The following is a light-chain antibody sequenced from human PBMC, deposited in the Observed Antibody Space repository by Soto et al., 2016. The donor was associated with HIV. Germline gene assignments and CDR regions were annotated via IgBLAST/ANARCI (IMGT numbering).Light chain of an antibody. CDR3: QVWDSSSDHWV. V-gene: IGLV3-21*03. J-gene: IGLJ3*02. CDR2: DDA. CDR1: NIGSKS. Sequence: SYVLTQPPSVSLAPGKTAEIPCGGNNIGSKSVHWYQQKPGQAPVLVLFDDAERPSGIPERFSGSNSGHTATLTISGVEAGDEADYYCQVWDSSSDHWVFGGGTKLTVL.